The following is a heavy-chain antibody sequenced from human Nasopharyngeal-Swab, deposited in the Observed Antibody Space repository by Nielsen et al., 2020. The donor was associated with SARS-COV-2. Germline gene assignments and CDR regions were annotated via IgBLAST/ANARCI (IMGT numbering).Heavy chain of an antibody. CDR1: GFTFSSYG. D-gene: IGHD1-26*01. J-gene: IGHJ3*02. Sequence: GESLKISCAASGFTFSSYGMHLVRQAPGKGLEWVAVIWYDGSNKYYADSVKGRFTISRDNSKNTLYLQMNSLRAEDTAVYYCARDLGGRDPFDIWGQGTMVTVSS. CDR3: ARDLGGRDPFDI. CDR2: IWYDGSNK. V-gene: IGHV3-33*01.